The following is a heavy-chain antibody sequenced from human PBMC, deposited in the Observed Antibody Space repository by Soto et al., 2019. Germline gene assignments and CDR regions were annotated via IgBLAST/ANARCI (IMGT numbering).Heavy chain of an antibody. Sequence: ASVKVSCKASGYTFTSYGISWVRPAPGQGLEWMGWISAYNGNTNYAQKLQGRVTMTTDTSTSTAYMELRSLRSDDTAVYYCAREYDFWSGVTAFDIWGQGTMVTVS. CDR2: ISAYNGNT. J-gene: IGHJ3*02. D-gene: IGHD3-3*01. V-gene: IGHV1-18*01. CDR3: AREYDFWSGVTAFDI. CDR1: GYTFTSYG.